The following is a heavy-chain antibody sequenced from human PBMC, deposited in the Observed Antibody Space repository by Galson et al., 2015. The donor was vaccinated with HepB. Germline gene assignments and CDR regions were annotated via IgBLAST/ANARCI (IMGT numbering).Heavy chain of an antibody. D-gene: IGHD3-3*01. V-gene: IGHV3-30-3*01. J-gene: IGHJ4*02. CDR2: ISFDGSNK. CDR1: GFTFSSYA. CDR3: AREITIFGVL. Sequence: SLRLSCAASGFTFSSYAMHWVRQAPGKGLERVAVISFDGSNKNYADAVKGRFTISRDNSKNTLYLQVNSLRPEDTAIYYCAREITIFGVLWGQGTLVTVSS.